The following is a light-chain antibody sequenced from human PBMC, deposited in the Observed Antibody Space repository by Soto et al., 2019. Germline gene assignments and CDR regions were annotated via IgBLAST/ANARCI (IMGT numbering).Light chain of an antibody. Sequence: EIVLMQSPGTLSLSPGEGATLSCRASQSVNNNYLAWYQQRPGQAPTVLIFDTSRRAAGIPDRFSGSGSGTDFTLTINRLEPEDFAVYYCHHYDNSPPFPFGPGTRVDI. V-gene: IGKV3-20*01. J-gene: IGKJ3*01. CDR3: HHYDNSPPFP. CDR2: DTS. CDR1: QSVNNNY.